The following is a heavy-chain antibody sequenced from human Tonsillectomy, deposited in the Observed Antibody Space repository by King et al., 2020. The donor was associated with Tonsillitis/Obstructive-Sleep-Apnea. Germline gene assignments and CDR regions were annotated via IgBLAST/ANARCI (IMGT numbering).Heavy chain of an antibody. CDR3: VKKRSSSSAFDS. CDR1: GFTFSSFA. D-gene: IGHD6-6*01. Sequence: VQLVESGGGLVQPGGSLKLSCSASGFTFSSFAMHWVRQAPGKGLEYVSTISKNVGSNTYYSDSVKGRFTISRDNSKNTLYLQMSSLRAEDTAVYYCVKKRSSSSAFDSWGQGTLVTVSS. V-gene: IGHV3-64D*06. CDR2: ISKNVGSNT. J-gene: IGHJ4*02.